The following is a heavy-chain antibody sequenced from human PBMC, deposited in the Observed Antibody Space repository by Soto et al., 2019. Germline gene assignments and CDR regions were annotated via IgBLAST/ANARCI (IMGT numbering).Heavy chain of an antibody. CDR1: GGSISSSSYY. CDR2: IYYSGST. CDR3: ARLRCSGGSCSVYYYYYYMDV. V-gene: IGHV4-39*01. D-gene: IGHD2-15*01. J-gene: IGHJ6*03. Sequence: QLQLQESGPGLVKPSETLSLTCTVSGGSISSSSYYWGWIRQPPGKGLEWIGSIYYSGSTYYNPSHMRRATPSVDTSNNQFSLKLSSVTAADTAVYYCARLRCSGGSCSVYYYYYYMDVWGKGTTVTVS.